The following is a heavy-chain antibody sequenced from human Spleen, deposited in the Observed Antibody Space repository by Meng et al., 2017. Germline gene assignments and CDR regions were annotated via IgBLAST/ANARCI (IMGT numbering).Heavy chain of an antibody. CDR1: GYTFTSYA. V-gene: IGHV7-4-1*02. CDR3: ARYRSSSWFDH. J-gene: IGHJ5*02. CDR2: INTYTGSP. Sequence: QVPLVPSGSELQKPGASVQVSCKASGYTFTSYAMTWVRQAPGQGLEWMGRINTYTGSPTYAQGFTGRFVFSLDTSISTAYLQISGLRAEDTAVYYCARYRSSSWFDHWGQGSLVTVSS. D-gene: IGHD6-13*01.